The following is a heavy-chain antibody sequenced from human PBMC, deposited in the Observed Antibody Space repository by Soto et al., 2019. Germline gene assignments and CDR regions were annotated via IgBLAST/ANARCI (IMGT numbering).Heavy chain of an antibody. CDR2: IHYSGRI. D-gene: IGHD1-26*01. V-gene: IGHV4-31*03. J-gene: IGHJ4*02. CDR1: DGSIDSGSYY. CDR3: TRGLDRAKLGY. Sequence: QVQLQESGPGLVKPSQTLSLTCTVSDGSIDSGSYYRSWVRQYPGKGLEWIGSIHYSGRIYYSPSLSSRLTMSADTSKNQFSLKLSSVTVADTAVYYCTRGLDRAKLGYWGQGIQVIVSS.